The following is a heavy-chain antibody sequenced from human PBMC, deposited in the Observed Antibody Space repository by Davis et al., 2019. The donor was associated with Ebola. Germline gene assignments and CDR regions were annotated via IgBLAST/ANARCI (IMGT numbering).Heavy chain of an antibody. CDR2: FGGADGVP. CDR1: GFTFSTYA. V-gene: IGHV3-23*01. Sequence: PGGSLTLSCAASGFTFSTYAINWVRQAPGKGLEWVSAFGGADGVPNYASSVKGRFTISRDNSKNTVYLQMNSLRAEDTAIYYCAKAGNGNQPFFDYWGQGTLVTVSS. D-gene: IGHD1-14*01. CDR3: AKAGNGNQPFFDY. J-gene: IGHJ4*02.